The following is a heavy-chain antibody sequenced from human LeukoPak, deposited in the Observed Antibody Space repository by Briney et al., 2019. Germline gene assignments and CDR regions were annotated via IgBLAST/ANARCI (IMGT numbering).Heavy chain of an antibody. CDR2: ISGSGGST. CDR1: GFTFSDYT. J-gene: IGHJ4*02. D-gene: IGHD1-26*01. Sequence: PGGSLRLSCAASGFTFSDYTMNWVRQAPGKGLEWVSAISGSGGSTYYADSVKGRFTISRDNSKNTLYLQMNSLRAEDTAVYYCVRTLGASFDYWGQGTLVTVSS. CDR3: VRTLGASFDY. V-gene: IGHV3-23*01.